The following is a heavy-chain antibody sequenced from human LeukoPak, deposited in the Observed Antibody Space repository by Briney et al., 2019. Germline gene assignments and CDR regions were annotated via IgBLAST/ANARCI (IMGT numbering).Heavy chain of an antibody. Sequence: GASVKVSCKASGYTFTSYAMHWVRQAPGQRLEWMGWINAGNGNTKYSQKFQGRVTITRDTSASTAYMELSSLRSEDTAVYYCAREVEDSSGWYCLDYWGQGTLVTVSS. V-gene: IGHV1-3*01. CDR2: INAGNGNT. CDR1: GYTFTSYA. J-gene: IGHJ4*02. CDR3: AREVEDSSGWYCLDY. D-gene: IGHD6-19*01.